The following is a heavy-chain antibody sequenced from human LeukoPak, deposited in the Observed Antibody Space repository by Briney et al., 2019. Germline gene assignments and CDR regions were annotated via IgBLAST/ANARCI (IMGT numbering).Heavy chain of an antibody. CDR3: ARDYSSGWFGKGAY. V-gene: IGHV3-21*06. D-gene: IGHD6-19*01. CDR2: IDGDGTLK. J-gene: IGHJ4*02. Sequence: GGSLRLSCSGSGFTFRSYTMAWIRHAPGKGLEWVSSIDGDGTLKYYADSLKGRFTISRDNANNSVYLQMNSLTADDSGLYFCARDYSSGWFGKGAYWGQGTRVLISS. CDR1: GFTFRSYT.